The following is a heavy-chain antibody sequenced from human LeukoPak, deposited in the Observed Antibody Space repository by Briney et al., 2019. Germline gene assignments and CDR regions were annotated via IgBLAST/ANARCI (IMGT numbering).Heavy chain of an antibody. Sequence: SETLSLTCTVSGGSISSYYWSWIRQPPGKGLEWIGYIYYSGSTNYNPSLKSRVTISVDTSKNQFSLKLSSVTAADTAVYYCARGQGYSGSYYLYYWGQGTLVTVPS. D-gene: IGHD1-26*01. CDR2: IYYSGST. CDR1: GGSISSYY. CDR3: ARGQGYSGSYYLYY. J-gene: IGHJ4*02. V-gene: IGHV4-59*01.